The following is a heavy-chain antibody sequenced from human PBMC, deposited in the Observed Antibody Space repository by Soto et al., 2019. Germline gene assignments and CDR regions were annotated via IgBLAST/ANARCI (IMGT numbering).Heavy chain of an antibody. J-gene: IGHJ4*02. CDR2: SHQSGHT. V-gene: IGHV4-4*02. Sequence: QVQLQESGPGLVKPSGTLSLTCAVSGVSIGSHDWWTWVRQPPGKGLEWIGESHQSGHTNYNSSLDSRVTISLDKSQNHFSLQLSSVTVADTAVYYCATRDTGRVYWGQGTLVTVSS. CDR1: GVSIGSHDW. D-gene: IGHD5-18*01. CDR3: ATRDTGRVY.